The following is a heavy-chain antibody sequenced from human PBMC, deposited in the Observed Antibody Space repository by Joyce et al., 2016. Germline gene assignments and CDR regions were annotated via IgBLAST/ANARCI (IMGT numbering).Heavy chain of an antibody. CDR1: GFSFSYYE. CDR3: ARDKDCSSDSCYNAFDV. J-gene: IGHJ3*01. Sequence: QVQLEESGGGVVQSGRSLRLYCAASGFSFSYYEMHWIRQVPGRGLEWVALTSNDGSGKYYADSVKGRFTVSRDNSKNTLYLQMNSLRADDTAIYYCARDKDCSSDSCYNAFDVWGQGTMVTVSS. D-gene: IGHD2-2*02. V-gene: IGHV3-30-3*01. CDR2: TSNDGSGK.